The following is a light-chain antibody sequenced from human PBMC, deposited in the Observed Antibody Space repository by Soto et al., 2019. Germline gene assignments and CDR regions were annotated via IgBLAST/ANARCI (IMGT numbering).Light chain of an antibody. Sequence: QSALNQPPSPSGSPGQSFTISCTGTNSDIRVYDFVSWYQHHPGKAPRLIIYEVVQRPSGVPDRFSGSKSGNTASLTVSGLQAADEADYFCKSYAGSNTYVFGSGTKVTVL. CDR2: EVV. J-gene: IGLJ1*01. CDR3: KSYAGSNTYV. V-gene: IGLV2-8*01. CDR1: NSDIRVYDF.